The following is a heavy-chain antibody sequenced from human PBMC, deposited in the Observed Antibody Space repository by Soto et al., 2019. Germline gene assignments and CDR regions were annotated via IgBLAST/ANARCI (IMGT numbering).Heavy chain of an antibody. CDR2: IIPIFGTA. CDR1: GGTFSSYA. Sequence: SVKVSCKASGGTFSSYAISWVRQAPGQGLEWMGGIIPIFGTANYAQKFQGRVTITADESTSTAYMELSSLRSEDTAVYYCARDTVTTGYYYYGMDVWGQGTTVTVSS. V-gene: IGHV1-69*13. CDR3: ARDTVTTGYYYYGMDV. J-gene: IGHJ6*02. D-gene: IGHD4-17*01.